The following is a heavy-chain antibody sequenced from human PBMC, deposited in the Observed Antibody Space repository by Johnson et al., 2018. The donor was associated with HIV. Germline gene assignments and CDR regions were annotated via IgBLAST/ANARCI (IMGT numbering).Heavy chain of an antibody. V-gene: IGHV3-66*03. Sequence: VLLVESGGGLIQPGGSLRLSCAASGFTVTSTYMSWVRQAPGKGLEWVSVIYSGGSTYYADSVKGRFTISRDNAKNTLYLQMNSLRAEDTAVYYCASTGSGSDDAFDIWGQGTMVTVSS. D-gene: IGHD3-10*01. CDR1: GFTVTSTY. CDR3: ASTGSGSDDAFDI. J-gene: IGHJ3*02. CDR2: IYSGGST.